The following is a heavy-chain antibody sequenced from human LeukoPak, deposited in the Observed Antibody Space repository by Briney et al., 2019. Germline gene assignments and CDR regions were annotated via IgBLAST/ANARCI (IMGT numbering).Heavy chain of an antibody. CDR2: IWYDGSKK. CDR1: GFTFSSYG. J-gene: IGHJ6*02. Sequence: GGSLRLSCAASGFTFSSYGMHWVRQAPGKGLEWVAVIWYDGSKKYYADSVKGRFTISRDNSKNTLYLQMNSLSAEDTAVYFCARDDGYYGMDVWGQGTTVTVSS. V-gene: IGHV3-33*01. CDR3: ARDDGYYGMDV.